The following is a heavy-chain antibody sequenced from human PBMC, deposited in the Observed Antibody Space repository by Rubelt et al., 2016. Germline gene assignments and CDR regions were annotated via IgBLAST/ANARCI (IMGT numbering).Heavy chain of an antibody. V-gene: IGHV4-59*01. CDR1: GGSISSYY. CDR3: ARVGGYNSPFNY. Sequence: QVQLQESGPGLVKPSETLSLTCTVSGGSISSYYWSWIRQPPGKGLEWIGYIYYTGSTNYNPSLNRRVTISVDTSKNQFSLKLSSVTAADTAMYYCARVGGYNSPFNYWGPGTLVTVSS. J-gene: IGHJ4*02. D-gene: IGHD2/OR15-2a*01. CDR2: IYYTGST.